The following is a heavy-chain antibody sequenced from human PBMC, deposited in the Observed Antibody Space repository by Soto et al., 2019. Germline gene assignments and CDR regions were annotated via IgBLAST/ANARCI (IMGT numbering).Heavy chain of an antibody. Sequence: QVQLVQSGAEVKKPGASVKVSCKASGYSFSTYDINWVRQAAGQGLEWMGWVNPKSGNTDYAQRFRDRVTMTSNTSISTAYMELSALTPEDTAVYYCARPYCDSTSCYTDWIDPWGQGTLVTVSS. CDR1: GYSFSTYD. J-gene: IGHJ5*02. CDR2: VNPKSGNT. D-gene: IGHD2-2*02. CDR3: ARPYCDSTSCYTDWIDP. V-gene: IGHV1-8*01.